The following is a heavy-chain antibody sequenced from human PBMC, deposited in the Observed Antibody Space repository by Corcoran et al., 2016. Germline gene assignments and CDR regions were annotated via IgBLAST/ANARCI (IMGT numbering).Heavy chain of an antibody. V-gene: IGHV5-10-1*03. CDR2: IDPSDSYT. J-gene: IGHJ4*02. D-gene: IGHD2-15*01. CDR3: AGRAHCSGGSGRWAWTDY. Sequence: EVQLVQSGAEVKKPGESLRISCKGSGYSFTSYWITWVRQMPGKGLEWMGRIDPSDSYTNYSPSFHGHVTIPADKSISTAYLQWSSVKAWDTAMYYCAGRAHCSGGSGRWAWTDYWGQGTLVTVSS. CDR1: GYSFTSYW.